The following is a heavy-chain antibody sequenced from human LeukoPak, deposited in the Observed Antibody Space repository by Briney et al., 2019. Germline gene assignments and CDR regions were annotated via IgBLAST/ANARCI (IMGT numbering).Heavy chain of an antibody. V-gene: IGHV3-48*01. J-gene: IGHJ4*02. CDR3: ATYTERGWVGAHDY. D-gene: IGHD1-26*01. CDR2: ISSSSSTI. Sequence: GGSLRPSCAASGFTFSSYSMNWVRQAPRKGLEWVSYISSSSSTIYYADSVKGRFTISRDNAKNSLYLQMNSLRAEDTAVYYCATYTERGWVGAHDYWGQGTLVTVSS. CDR1: GFTFSSYS.